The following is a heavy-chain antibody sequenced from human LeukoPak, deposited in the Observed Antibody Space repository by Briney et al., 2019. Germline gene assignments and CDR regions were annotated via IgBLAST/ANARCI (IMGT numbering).Heavy chain of an antibody. CDR2: IYYSGST. J-gene: IGHJ1*01. D-gene: IGHD4-17*01. CDR1: GGSISSHY. CDR3: ARDDYGGLFQH. V-gene: IGHV4-59*11. Sequence: SETLSLTCTVSGGSISSHYWSWIRQPPGKGLEWIGYIYYSGSTNYNPSLKSRVTISVDTSKNQFSLKLSSVTAADTAVYYCARDDYGGLFQHWGQGTLVTVSS.